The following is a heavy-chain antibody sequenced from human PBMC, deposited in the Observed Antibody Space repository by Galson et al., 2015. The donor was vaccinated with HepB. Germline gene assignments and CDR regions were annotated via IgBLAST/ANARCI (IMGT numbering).Heavy chain of an antibody. J-gene: IGHJ2*01. CDR3: SKDKSRNSITCYSDRYFDL. Sequence: SLRLSCAASGFTFSTYAMSWVRQAPGKGLEWVSGIFGTGANTYYADSVKGRFTISRDNSKNTLYLQMSSLRADDTAIYYCSKDKSRNSITCYSDRYFDLWGRGTLVTVSS. CDR2: IFGTGANT. V-gene: IGHV3-23*01. D-gene: IGHD2/OR15-2a*01. CDR1: GFTFSTYA.